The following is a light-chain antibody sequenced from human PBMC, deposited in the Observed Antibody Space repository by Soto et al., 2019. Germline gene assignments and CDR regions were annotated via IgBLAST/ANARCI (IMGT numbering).Light chain of an antibody. Sequence: DIQMTQSPSTLSASVGDRVTITCRASHSISSWLAWYQQKPGKAPKLLIYKASSLESGVPSWFSGSGSGTEFTLTISSLQPDDFATYYRQQYNSYPTFGQGTKVEIK. CDR2: KAS. CDR1: HSISSW. J-gene: IGKJ1*01. CDR3: QQYNSYPT. V-gene: IGKV1-5*03.